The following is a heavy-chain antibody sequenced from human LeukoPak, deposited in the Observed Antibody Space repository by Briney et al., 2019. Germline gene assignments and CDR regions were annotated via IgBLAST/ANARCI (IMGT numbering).Heavy chain of an antibody. Sequence: SQTLSLTCSISGDSVSSNNAAWNWIRQSPSRGLEFLGRTYYRYKWYNDYAVSVKSRITIKSDTSKNQFSLQLNPVTPDDTAVYYCASPHGPIDHWGQGTLVTVSS. CDR2: TYYRYKWYN. D-gene: IGHD2-8*01. V-gene: IGHV6-1*01. CDR1: GDSVSSNNAA. J-gene: IGHJ5*02. CDR3: ASPHGPIDH.